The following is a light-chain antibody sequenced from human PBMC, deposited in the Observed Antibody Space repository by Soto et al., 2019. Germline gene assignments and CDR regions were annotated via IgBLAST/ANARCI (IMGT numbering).Light chain of an antibody. CDR2: AAY. Sequence: EVVLTQSPVTLSLSPGERATLSWRASQSFRGLLAWYQKKPGQAPTLLIYAAYNRATGIPPRFSGSGSGTDFTLTISSLEPEDSAVYDCQQRHMWPITFGQGTRLEIK. CDR1: QSFRGL. CDR3: QQRHMWPIT. V-gene: IGKV3-11*01. J-gene: IGKJ5*01.